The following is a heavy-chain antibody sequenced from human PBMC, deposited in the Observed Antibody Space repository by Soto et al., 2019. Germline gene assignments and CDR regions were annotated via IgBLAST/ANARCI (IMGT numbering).Heavy chain of an antibody. V-gene: IGHV4-59*08. D-gene: IGHD3-9*01. CDR2: ISYSGST. J-gene: IGHJ3*01. CDR3: ASLNFDILTGYYAFDL. Sequence: SETLSLTCTVSGGSISGYYWSWIRQSPEKGLEYIGYISYSGSTNYNPSLKSRVTTSLDTSKDQFSLKLSSVTAADTAIYYCASLNFDILTGYYAFDLWGQGTMVTVSS. CDR1: GGSISGYY.